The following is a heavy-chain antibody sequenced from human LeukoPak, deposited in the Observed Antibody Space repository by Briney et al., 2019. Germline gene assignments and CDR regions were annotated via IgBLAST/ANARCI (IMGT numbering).Heavy chain of an antibody. J-gene: IGHJ4*02. V-gene: IGHV4-39*07. CDR3: ASAPYYYDSSGYNDY. Sequence: PSETLSLTCTVSGGSISSSSYYWGWIRQPPGKGLEWIGSIYYSGSTYYNPSLKSRVTISVDTSKNQFSLKLSSVTAADTAVYYCASAPYYYDSSGYNDYWGQGTLVTVSS. CDR2: IYYSGST. CDR1: GGSISSSSYY. D-gene: IGHD3-22*01.